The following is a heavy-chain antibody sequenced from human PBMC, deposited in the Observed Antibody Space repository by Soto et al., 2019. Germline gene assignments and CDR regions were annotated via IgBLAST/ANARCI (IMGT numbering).Heavy chain of an antibody. CDR3: ASMQVIAATRTYYYYGMDV. CDR1: GGSISSSSYY. CDR2: IYYSGST. J-gene: IGHJ6*02. V-gene: IGHV4-39*01. Sequence: PSETLSLTCTVSGGSISSSSYYWGWIRQPPGKGLEWIGSIYYSGSTYYNPSLKSRVTISVDTSKNQFSLKLSSVTAADTAVYYCASMQVIAATRTYYYYGMDVWGQGNTVTVSS. D-gene: IGHD6-6*01.